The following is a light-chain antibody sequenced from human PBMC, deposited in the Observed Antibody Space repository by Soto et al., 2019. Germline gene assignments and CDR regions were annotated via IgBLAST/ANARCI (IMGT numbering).Light chain of an antibody. Sequence: EVVMRQSPATLSVSPREGATLSCTASQGIGDTLAWYQHKPGQTPRLLIYDTSTRATGVPTRFSGSRSGTEFTLTINGLQSADFAVYYCQPYNHWPFTVGGGTKVEFK. J-gene: IGKJ4*01. CDR1: QGIGDT. CDR3: QPYNHWPFT. V-gene: IGKV3-15*01. CDR2: DTS.